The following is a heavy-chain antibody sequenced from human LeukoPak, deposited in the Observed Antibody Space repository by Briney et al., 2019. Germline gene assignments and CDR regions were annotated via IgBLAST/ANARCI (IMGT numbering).Heavy chain of an antibody. J-gene: IGHJ4*02. D-gene: IGHD6-13*01. CDR3: ARGPILGAGSSNFDY. V-gene: IGHV1-2*02. Sequence: GASVKVSCKASGYAFTSYYMHWVRQAPGQGLEWMGWINPNSGATNYAQKFQGRVTMTRDTSINTDYMELSRLRSDDTAVYYCARGPILGAGSSNFDYWGQGTLVTVSS. CDR2: INPNSGAT. CDR1: GYAFTSYY.